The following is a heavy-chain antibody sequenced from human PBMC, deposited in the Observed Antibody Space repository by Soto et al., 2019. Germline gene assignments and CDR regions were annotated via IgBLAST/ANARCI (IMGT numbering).Heavy chain of an antibody. CDR3: ARSREFDY. V-gene: IGHV4-30-2*01. CDR1: GGSLSGATYS. J-gene: IGHJ4*02. Sequence: SETLSLTCGVSGGSLSGATYSWNWIRQTPGKGLEWIGYIFPSGTTHYNPSLRSRVTISIDVSKNQFSLSLRSLTAADTAVYYCARSREFDYWSQGTLVTVSS. CDR2: IFPSGTT.